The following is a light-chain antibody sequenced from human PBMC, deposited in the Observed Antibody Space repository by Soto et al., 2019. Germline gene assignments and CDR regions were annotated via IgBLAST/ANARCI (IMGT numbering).Light chain of an antibody. CDR1: QGLNRH. CDR3: HQYNNWPPWT. Sequence: ETAMTQSPATRSLSPGETATLCLMTSQGLNRHLAWYQQQPGQASRFLIYDASTRATGIPARFSGSWSGTEFTVTISSLQSEDFAVYYCHQYNNWPPWTFGQGTRWIS. J-gene: IGKJ1*01. V-gene: IGKV3-15*01. CDR2: DAS.